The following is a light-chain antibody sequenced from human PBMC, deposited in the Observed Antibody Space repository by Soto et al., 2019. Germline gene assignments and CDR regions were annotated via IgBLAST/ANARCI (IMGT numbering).Light chain of an antibody. V-gene: IGKV3-11*01. CDR3: QQRLNWPPG. CDR2: DPS. J-gene: IGKJ1*01. CDR1: QSVTNY. Sequence: IFLTQSPDTLSLSPGERVTLTCRATQSVTNYIAWYHQRPAQAPRLLIYDPSNRATAIPARVSGSRSGPDFTLTISDLEPADFGLYYCQQRLNWPPGFGQGTKVDIK.